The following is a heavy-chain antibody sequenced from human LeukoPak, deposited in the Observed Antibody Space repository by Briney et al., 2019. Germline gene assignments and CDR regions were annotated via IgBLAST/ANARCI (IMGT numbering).Heavy chain of an antibody. CDR2: IVVGSGNT. Sequence: SVKLSCKASGFTFTSSAVQWVRNARGQRLEWIGWIVVGSGNTNYAQKFQQRVTITRAMSTSTAYMELSSLRSEDTAVYYCGAELEMALDYWGKGTLVTVSS. CDR3: GAELEMALDY. D-gene: IGHD5-24*01. V-gene: IGHV1-58*01. J-gene: IGHJ4*02. CDR1: GFTFTSSA.